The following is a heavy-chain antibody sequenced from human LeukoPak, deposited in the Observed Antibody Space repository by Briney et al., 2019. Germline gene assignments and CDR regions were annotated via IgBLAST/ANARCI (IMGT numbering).Heavy chain of an antibody. CDR2: INPSGGST. V-gene: IGHV1-46*01. D-gene: IGHD3-3*01. J-gene: IGHJ6*02. CDR1: GYTFTSYY. CDR3: ASSYDFWSGYYTRYYYYGMDV. Sequence: ASVKVSCKASGYTFTSYYMHWVRQAPGQGLEWMGIINPSGGSTSYAQKFQGRVTITADESTSTAYMELSSLRSEDTAVYYCASSYDFWSGYYTRYYYYGMDVWGQGTTVTVSS.